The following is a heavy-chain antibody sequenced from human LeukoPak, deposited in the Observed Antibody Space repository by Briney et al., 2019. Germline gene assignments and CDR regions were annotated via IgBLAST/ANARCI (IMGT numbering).Heavy chain of an antibody. V-gene: IGHV4-59*01. CDR2: IYYSGST. D-gene: IGHD3-3*01. CDR3: ARGGPNYDFWSGLPFDY. J-gene: IGHJ4*02. CDR1: GGSISSYY. Sequence: SETLSLTCTVSGGSISSYYWSWIRQPPGKGLEWIGYIYYSGSTNYNPSLKSRVTISVDTSKNQFSLKLSSVTAADTAVYYCARGGPNYDFWSGLPFDYWGQGTLVTVSS.